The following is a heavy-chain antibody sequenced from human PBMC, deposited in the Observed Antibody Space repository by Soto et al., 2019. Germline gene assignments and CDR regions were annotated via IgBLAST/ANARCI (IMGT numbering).Heavy chain of an antibody. J-gene: IGHJ5*02. V-gene: IGHV1-3*01. Sequence: GASVKVSCKASGYTFTSYAMHWVRQAPGQRLEWLGWINAGNGNTKYSQKFQGRVTITRDTSASTAYMEPSSLRSEDTAVYYCARAGRYCSGGSCYPSNWFDPWGQGTLVTVSS. CDR3: ARAGRYCSGGSCYPSNWFDP. CDR2: INAGNGNT. D-gene: IGHD2-15*01. CDR1: GYTFTSYA.